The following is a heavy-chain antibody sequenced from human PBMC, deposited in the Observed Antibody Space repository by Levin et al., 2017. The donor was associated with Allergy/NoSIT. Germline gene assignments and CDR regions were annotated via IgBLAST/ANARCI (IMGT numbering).Heavy chain of an antibody. Sequence: SCTVSGGSISSSSYYWGWIRQPPGKGLEWIGSIYYSGSTYYNPSLKSRVTISVDTSKNQFSLKLSSVTAADTAVYYCARKLVYFDYWGQGTLVTVSS. D-gene: IGHD6-13*01. J-gene: IGHJ4*02. CDR1: GGSISSSSYY. V-gene: IGHV4-39*01. CDR3: ARKLVYFDY. CDR2: IYYSGST.